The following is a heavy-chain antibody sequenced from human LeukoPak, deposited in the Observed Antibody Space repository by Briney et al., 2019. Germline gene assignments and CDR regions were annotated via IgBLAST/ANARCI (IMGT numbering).Heavy chain of an antibody. Sequence: PSETLSLTCTVSGGSITSDYWSWIRQPPGKGLEWIGFTYSAGSTNYNPSLKSRVTISLDTSNDQFSLKLRSVTAADTAVYFCARRTIRRVHHYFDYWGQGTLVTVSS. CDR2: TYSAGST. D-gene: IGHD3-10*01. CDR1: GGSITSDY. CDR3: ARRTIRRVHHYFDY. J-gene: IGHJ4*02. V-gene: IGHV4-59*08.